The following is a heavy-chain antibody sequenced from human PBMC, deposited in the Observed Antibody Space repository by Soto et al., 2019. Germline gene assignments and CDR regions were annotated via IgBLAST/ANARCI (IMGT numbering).Heavy chain of an antibody. V-gene: IGHV1-69*01. D-gene: IGHD3-10*01. CDR3: AREGGDLLSHFDS. CDR2: IILVFGTT. J-gene: IGHJ4*02. Sequence: QVQLVQSAAEVKKPGSSVKVSCKASGGTFDSHSISWVRQAPGQGLEWMGGIILVFGTTNYAQRFQGRVTITADESTSTAYRELSSLRSEDTAVYYCAREGGDLLSHFDSWGQGTRVIVSS. CDR1: GGTFDSHS.